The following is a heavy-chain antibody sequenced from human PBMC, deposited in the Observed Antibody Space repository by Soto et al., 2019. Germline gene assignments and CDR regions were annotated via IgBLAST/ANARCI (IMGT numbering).Heavy chain of an antibody. V-gene: IGHV4-61*01. J-gene: IGHJ4*02. CDR2: IYYSGST. CDR3: ARDGGFCSGHSCYTIDY. CDR1: GASVGSSSHY. Sequence: QVQLQESGPGLVKPSGTLSLTCTVSGASVGSSSHYWSWIRQPPGKGLEWIGYIYYSGSTNYNPSLRSRVTISVDTANNQFSLNLSSLTAADTAVYYCARDGGFCSGHSCYTIDYWGQGTLVTVSS. D-gene: IGHD2-15*01.